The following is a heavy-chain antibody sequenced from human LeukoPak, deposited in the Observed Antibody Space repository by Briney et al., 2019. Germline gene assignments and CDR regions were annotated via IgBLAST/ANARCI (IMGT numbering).Heavy chain of an antibody. V-gene: IGHV4-39*07. D-gene: IGHD3-10*01. CDR1: GGSISTSNYY. Sequence: SETLSLTCTVSGGSISTSNYYWGWIRQPPGKGLEWIGNIFYSGSTYYSPSLKSRVTISLDTSRNQFSLKLSSVTAADTAVYYCARRNTMVRGVPYYFDYWGQGTLVTVSS. J-gene: IGHJ4*02. CDR3: ARRNTMVRGVPYYFDY. CDR2: IFYSGST.